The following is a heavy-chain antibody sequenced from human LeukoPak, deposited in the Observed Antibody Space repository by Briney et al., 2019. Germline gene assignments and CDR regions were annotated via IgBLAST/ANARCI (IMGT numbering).Heavy chain of an antibody. V-gene: IGHV3-30-3*01. D-gene: IGHD1-14*01. Sequence: PGRSLRLSCAASGFTFSSYAMHWVRQAPGKGLEWVAVISYDGSNKYYADSVKGRFTISRDNSKNTLYLQMNSLRAEDTAVYYCASLPGSFDYWGQGTLVTVSS. CDR1: GFTFSSYA. CDR2: ISYDGSNK. J-gene: IGHJ4*02. CDR3: ASLPGSFDY.